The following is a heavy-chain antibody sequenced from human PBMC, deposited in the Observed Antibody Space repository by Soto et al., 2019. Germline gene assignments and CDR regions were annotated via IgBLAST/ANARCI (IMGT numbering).Heavy chain of an antibody. CDR2: IYWDDDK. CDR3: AHAGDYYDSSGYIFDAFDI. Sequence: QITLKESGPTLVKPTQTLTLTCTFSGFSLSTSGVGVGWIRQPPGKALEWLALIYWDDDKRYSPSLKSRLTITKDTTKNQVVLTMTNMAPVDTATYYCAHAGDYYDSSGYIFDAFDIWGQGTMVTVSS. V-gene: IGHV2-5*02. D-gene: IGHD3-22*01. CDR1: GFSLSTSGVG. J-gene: IGHJ3*02.